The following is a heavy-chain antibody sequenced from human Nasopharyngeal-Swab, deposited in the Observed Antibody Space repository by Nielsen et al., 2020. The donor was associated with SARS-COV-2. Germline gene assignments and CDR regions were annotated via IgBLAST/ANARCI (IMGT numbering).Heavy chain of an antibody. CDR3: ARGGRVGSNSFLDY. CDR1: GYVFSSYW. D-gene: IGHD2-2*03. Sequence: GESLKISCKVSGYVFSSYWIGWVRQMPGKGLEGMGIIHPGASNTRYSPSFQGQVTMSADKSINTAYLQWSSLKASDTAMYYCARGGRVGSNSFLDYWGQGTLVTVSS. CDR2: IHPGASNT. J-gene: IGHJ4*02. V-gene: IGHV5-51*01.